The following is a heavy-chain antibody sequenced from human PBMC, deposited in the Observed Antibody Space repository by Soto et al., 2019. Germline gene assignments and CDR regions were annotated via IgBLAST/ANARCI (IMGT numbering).Heavy chain of an antibody. D-gene: IGHD2-15*01. CDR2: IYHTGTT. J-gene: IGHJ5*02. CDR3: ATLPARIVVVMTDLPT. CDR1: GASISSTYW. Sequence: QLRESGPGLVKPSGTLSLTCFVSGASISSTYWWSWVRQTPGKRREWIGQIYHTGTTSYNPALKNRVTISLDKSNNQSSLRLTSMTAADTAVYYCATLPARIVVVMTDLPTWGQGTLVTVSS. V-gene: IGHV4-4*02.